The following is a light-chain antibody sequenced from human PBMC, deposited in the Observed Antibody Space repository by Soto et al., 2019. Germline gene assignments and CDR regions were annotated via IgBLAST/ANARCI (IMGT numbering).Light chain of an antibody. Sequence: DIVMTQSPLSLPVTPGEPASISCRSSQSLLHSNGYNYLDWYLQKPGQSPQLLIYLCSNRASGVRDVFSGGGSGADFTLKISRVEADDVGVYYCVQALRTPWTFGQGTKVEIK. CDR2: LCS. CDR3: VQALRTPWT. J-gene: IGKJ1*01. CDR1: QSLLHSNGYNY. V-gene: IGKV2-28*01.